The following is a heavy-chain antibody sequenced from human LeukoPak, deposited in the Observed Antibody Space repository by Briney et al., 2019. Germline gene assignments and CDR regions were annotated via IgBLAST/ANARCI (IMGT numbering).Heavy chain of an antibody. V-gene: IGHV1-2*02. Sequence: ASVKVSCKASGYTFTGYYMHWVRQAPGQGLEWMGWINPNSGGTNYAQKFQGRVTMTRDTSISTAYMELSRLRSDDTAVYYCATVRMYYDFWSGYYGRWFDPWGQGTLVTVSS. J-gene: IGHJ5*02. CDR3: ATVRMYYDFWSGYYGRWFDP. D-gene: IGHD3-3*01. CDR2: INPNSGGT. CDR1: GYTFTGYY.